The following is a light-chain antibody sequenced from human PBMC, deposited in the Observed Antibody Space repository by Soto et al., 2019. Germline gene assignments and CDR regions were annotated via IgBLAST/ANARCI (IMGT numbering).Light chain of an antibody. CDR3: QQYGRT. Sequence: EIVLTQSPGTLSLSPGERATLSCRASQSVSSNYLAWYQQKPGQAPRLLIYGASSRATGTPDRFSGSGSGTDFTLTISRLEPEDFAVYYCQQYGRTFGQGAKVEMK. V-gene: IGKV3-20*01. CDR1: QSVSSNY. J-gene: IGKJ1*01. CDR2: GAS.